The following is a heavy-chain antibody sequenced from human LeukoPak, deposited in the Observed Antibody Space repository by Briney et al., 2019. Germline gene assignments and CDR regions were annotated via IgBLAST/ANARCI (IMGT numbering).Heavy chain of an antibody. CDR2: FDPEDGET. V-gene: IGHV1-24*01. Sequence: ASVKVSCKVSGYTLTELSMHWVRQAPGKGLEWMGGFDPEDGETIYAQKFQGRVTMTEDTSTDTAYMELSSLRSEDTAVYYCATAIDQVYCSGGSCRGDPLIDYWGQGTLVTVSS. J-gene: IGHJ4*02. CDR3: ATAIDQVYCSGGSCRGDPLIDY. D-gene: IGHD2-15*01. CDR1: GYTLTELS.